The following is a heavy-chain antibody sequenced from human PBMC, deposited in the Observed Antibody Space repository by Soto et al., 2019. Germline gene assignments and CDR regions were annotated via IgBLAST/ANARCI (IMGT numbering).Heavy chain of an antibody. CDR3: AGAHCSGGSCYSEVLYDY. J-gene: IGHJ4*02. CDR1: GGSISSYY. Sequence: PSETLSLTCTVSGGSISSYYWSWIRQPPGKGLEWIGYIYYSGSTNYNPSLKSRVTISVDTSKNQFSLKLSSVTAADTAVYYCAGAHCSGGSCYSEVLYDYWGQGTLVTVSS. CDR2: IYYSGST. D-gene: IGHD2-15*01. V-gene: IGHV4-59*01.